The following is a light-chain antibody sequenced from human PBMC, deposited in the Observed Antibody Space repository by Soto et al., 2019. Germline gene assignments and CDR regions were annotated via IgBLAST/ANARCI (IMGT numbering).Light chain of an antibody. V-gene: IGKV3-15*01. CDR1: ESVNNK. J-gene: IGKJ5*01. Sequence: EVVLTQSPATLSVSPGERATLSCRASESVNNKLGWYQQKPGQAPRLLIYRASTRATGIPARFSGSGSGTEFTLTISSLQSEDSAVNYCHQYNNWFPFTFGQGTRLEIK. CDR2: RAS. CDR3: HQYNNWFPFT.